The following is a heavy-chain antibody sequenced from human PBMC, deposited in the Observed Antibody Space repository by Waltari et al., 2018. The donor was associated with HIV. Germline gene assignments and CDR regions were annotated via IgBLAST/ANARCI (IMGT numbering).Heavy chain of an antibody. V-gene: IGHV3-23*01. CDR2: ISGGDST. CDR3: AKLASGWYGY. CDR1: VFTFTTYA. Sequence: EVQLLESGGGLVRPGGSLRLFCAASVFTFTTYAITWVRQAPGKGLEWVSAISGGDSTYYADSVKGRFTISRDNSKNTLYLQMNSLRAEDTAVYFCAKLASGWYGYWGQGTLVTVSS. J-gene: IGHJ4*02. D-gene: IGHD6-19*01.